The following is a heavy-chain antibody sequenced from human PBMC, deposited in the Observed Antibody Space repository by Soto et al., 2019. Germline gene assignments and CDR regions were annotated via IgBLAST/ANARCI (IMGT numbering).Heavy chain of an antibody. Sequence: GGSLRLSCAASGFTFSDHYMDWVRQAPGKGLEWVGRTRHITNSYTTEYDASVKGRFTISRDDSKNSLYLQMNSQKTEDTAVYYCARESPDIVIVPAAKGGRYMDVWGKGTPVTVSS. CDR3: ARESPDIVIVPAAKGGRYMDV. D-gene: IGHD2-2*01. CDR1: GFTFSDHY. CDR2: TRHITNSYTT. V-gene: IGHV3-72*01. J-gene: IGHJ6*03.